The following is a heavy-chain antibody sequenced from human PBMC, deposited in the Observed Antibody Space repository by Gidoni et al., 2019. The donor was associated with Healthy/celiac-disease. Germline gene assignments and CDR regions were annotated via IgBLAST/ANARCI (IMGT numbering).Heavy chain of an antibody. D-gene: IGHD6-13*01. CDR3: ARSTKGYSSTNLQHGDAFDI. J-gene: IGHJ3*02. V-gene: IGHV3-30*04. Sequence: QVQLVESGGGVVQPGRSLRLSCAASGFTFSSYAMHWVRQAPGKGLEWVAVISYDGSNKYYADSVKGRFTISRDNSKNTLYLQMNSLRAEDTAVYYYARSTKGYSSTNLQHGDAFDIWGQGTMVTVSS. CDR2: ISYDGSNK. CDR1: GFTFSSYA.